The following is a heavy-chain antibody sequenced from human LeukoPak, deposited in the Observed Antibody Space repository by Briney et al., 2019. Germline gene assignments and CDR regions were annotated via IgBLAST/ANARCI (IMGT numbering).Heavy chain of an antibody. CDR2: IKQEGSKK. CDR3: ARDQTPPDYDFWSGYYGY. V-gene: IGHV3-7*01. D-gene: IGHD3-3*01. CDR1: GFTFSTYG. Sequence: GGSLRLSCAASGFTFSTYGMSWVRQAQGKGLEWVANIKQEGSKKYYVDSVKGRFTNSRDNAKNSLYLQMNSLRAEDTAVYYCARDQTPPDYDFWSGYYGYWGQGTLVTVSS. J-gene: IGHJ4*02.